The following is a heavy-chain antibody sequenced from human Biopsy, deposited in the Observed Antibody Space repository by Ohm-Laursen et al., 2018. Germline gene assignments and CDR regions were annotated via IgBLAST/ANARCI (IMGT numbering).Heavy chain of an antibody. CDR2: ISYTGYT. Sequence: TLSLTCTVSGGSFTGRYWSWIRQPPGKGLEWIGHISYTGYTSYNASLKSRVTISVDTSRNHFSLRLSSLTAADTAVYYCARGSNDFGGLYFPRWGQGTLLTVSS. V-gene: IGHV4-59*11. J-gene: IGHJ4*02. D-gene: IGHD4-23*01. CDR3: ARGSNDFGGLYFPR. CDR1: GGSFTGRY.